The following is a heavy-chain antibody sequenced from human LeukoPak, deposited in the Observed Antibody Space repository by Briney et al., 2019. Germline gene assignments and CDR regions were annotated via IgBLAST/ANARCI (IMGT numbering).Heavy chain of an antibody. J-gene: IGHJ4*02. Sequence: PGGSLRLSCAASGFTFSDYYMNWIRQAPGRGLEWVSYISSASSTIYYADSVKGRFTISRDNSKNTLYLQMNSLRAEDTAVYYCASHRIAPFFDYWGQGTLVTVSS. CDR2: ISSASSTI. CDR3: ASHRIAPFFDY. CDR1: GFTFSDYY. V-gene: IGHV3-11*04. D-gene: IGHD6-13*01.